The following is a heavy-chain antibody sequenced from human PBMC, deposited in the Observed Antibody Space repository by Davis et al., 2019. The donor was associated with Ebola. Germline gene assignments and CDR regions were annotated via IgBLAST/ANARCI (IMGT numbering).Heavy chain of an antibody. V-gene: IGHV3-23*01. D-gene: IGHD3-22*01. CDR2: ITGSGGST. CDR3: AKDQASYYYDSSGYGVGRWFDP. CDR1: GITFSSYA. J-gene: IGHJ5*02. Sequence: GGSLRLSCAASGITFSSYAMSWVRQAPGKGLERVSAITGSGGSTYYADFVKGRFTISRDNSKNTLYLQMNSLRAEDTAVYYCAKDQASYYYDSSGYGVGRWFDPWGQGTLVTVSS.